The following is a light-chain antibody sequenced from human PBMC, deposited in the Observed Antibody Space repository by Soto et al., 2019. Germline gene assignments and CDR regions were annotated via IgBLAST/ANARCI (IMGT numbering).Light chain of an antibody. V-gene: IGLV2-14*03. Sequence: QSVLTQPASVSGSHGQSITISCTETSSDVGAYAYVSWYQHHPGKVPKLMIYDVGVRPSGVSNRFSGSKSGNTASLTISGLQADDEADYYCSSYTGSGSLYVFGTGTKVTVL. CDR2: DVG. J-gene: IGLJ1*01. CDR3: SSYTGSGSLYV. CDR1: SSDVGAYAY.